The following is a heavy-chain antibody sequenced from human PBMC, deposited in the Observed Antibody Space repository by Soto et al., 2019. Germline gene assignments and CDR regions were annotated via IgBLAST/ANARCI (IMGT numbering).Heavy chain of an antibody. V-gene: IGHV1-46*01. CDR1: GYTFTSYY. D-gene: IGHD6-13*01. Sequence: ASVKVSCKASGYTFTSYYMHWVRQAPGQGLEWMGIINPSGGSTSYAQKFQGRVTMTRDTSTSTVYMELSSLRSEDTAVYYCAREERGIAAAGTTPFDYWGQGTLVTVSS. CDR3: AREERGIAAAGTTPFDY. CDR2: INPSGGST. J-gene: IGHJ4*02.